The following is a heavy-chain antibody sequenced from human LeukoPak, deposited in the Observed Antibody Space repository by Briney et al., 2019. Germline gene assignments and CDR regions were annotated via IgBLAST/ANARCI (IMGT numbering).Heavy chain of an antibody. CDR3: ARGGLGGIAAYSNYLFDY. J-gene: IGHJ4*02. V-gene: IGHV4-59*08. D-gene: IGHD4-11*01. CDR1: SGSISSYY. CDR2: IYYSGST. Sequence: SETLSLTCTVSSGSISSYYWSWIRQFPGKGLEWIGYIYYSGSTNYNPSLKSRVTISLDTSKNQLSLKLSSVTAADTAVYYCARGGLGGIAAYSNYLFDYWGQGTLVTVSS.